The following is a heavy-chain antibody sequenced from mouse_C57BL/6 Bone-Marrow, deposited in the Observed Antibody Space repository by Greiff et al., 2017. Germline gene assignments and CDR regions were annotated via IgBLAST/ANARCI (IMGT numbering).Heavy chain of an antibody. J-gene: IGHJ3*01. CDR2: INYDGSST. CDR1: GFTFSDYY. V-gene: IGHV5-16*01. CDR3: ARGYGGFAY. Sequence: EVQRVESEGGLVQPGSSMKLSCTASGFTFSDYYMAWVRQVPEKGLEWVANINYDGSSTYYLDSLKSRFIISRENAKNILYLQMSSLKSEDTATYYCARGYGGFAYWGQGTLVTVSA. D-gene: IGHD1-1*02.